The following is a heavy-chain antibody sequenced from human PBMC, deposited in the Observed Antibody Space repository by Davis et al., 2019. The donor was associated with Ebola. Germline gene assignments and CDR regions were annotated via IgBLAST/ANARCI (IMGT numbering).Heavy chain of an antibody. CDR3: ASLDILTSMDV. CDR1: GGSISSYY. Sequence: SETLSLTCTVSGGSISSYYWSWIRQPPGKGLEWIGYIYYSGSTNYNPSLKSRVTISVDTSKNQFSLKLSSVTAADTAVYYCASLDILTSMDVWGQGTTVTVSS. D-gene: IGHD3-9*01. CDR2: IYYSGST. V-gene: IGHV4-59*01. J-gene: IGHJ6*02.